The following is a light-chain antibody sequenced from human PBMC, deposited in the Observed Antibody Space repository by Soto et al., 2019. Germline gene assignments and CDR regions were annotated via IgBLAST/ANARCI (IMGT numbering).Light chain of an antibody. CDR1: QSISSW. J-gene: IGKJ4*02. CDR2: DAS. Sequence: DIQMTQSPSTLSASIGDRVTLTCRASQSISSWLAWYQQKPGQAPKLLIYDASSWESGVPSRFSGSGSGTEFTLTISSLQPDDFATYYCQQYNSYPLTFGGGTKVEIK. V-gene: IGKV1-5*01. CDR3: QQYNSYPLT.